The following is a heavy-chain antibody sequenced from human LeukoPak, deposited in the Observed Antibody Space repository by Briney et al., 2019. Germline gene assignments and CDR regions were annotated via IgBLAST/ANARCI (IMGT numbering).Heavy chain of an antibody. Sequence: GGSLRLSCVVSGFTFSSYAMSWVRQAPGKGLEWVSGINGSGGSTYYADSAKGRFTISRDNTKNTLYLQMNRLRAEDTAVYYCAKDRHAPGRYCSSTSCFPFDSWGQGTLVTVSS. J-gene: IGHJ5*01. D-gene: IGHD2-2*01. CDR3: AKDRHAPGRYCSSTSCFPFDS. V-gene: IGHV3-23*01. CDR2: INGSGGST. CDR1: GFTFSSYA.